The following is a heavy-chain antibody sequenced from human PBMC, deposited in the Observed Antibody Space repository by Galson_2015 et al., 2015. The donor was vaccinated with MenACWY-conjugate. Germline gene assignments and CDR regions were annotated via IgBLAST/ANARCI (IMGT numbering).Heavy chain of an antibody. V-gene: IGHV3-23*01. CDR1: GFTFRDYA. J-gene: IGHJ6*02. D-gene: IGHD6-6*01. Sequence: SLRLSCAASGFTFRDYAMTRVRLAPGTGLEWISAISGSGANTYYADSVKGRFTISRDNSKDTVYLQLNSLRAEDTAVYYCAKTQKLIYFYYGMDVWGQGTTVTVSS. CDR3: AKTQKLIYFYYGMDV. CDR2: ISGSGANT.